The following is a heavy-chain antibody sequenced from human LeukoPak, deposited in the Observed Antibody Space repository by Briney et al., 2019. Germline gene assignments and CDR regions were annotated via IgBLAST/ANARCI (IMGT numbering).Heavy chain of an antibody. D-gene: IGHD5-12*01. V-gene: IGHV4-34*01. Sequence: SETLSLTCAVYGGSFSGYYWSWIRQPPGKGLEWIGEINHSGSTNYNPSLKSRVTISVDTSKNQFSLKLSSVTAADTAVYYCARANSGYDLVAFNIWGQGTMVTVSS. CDR3: ARANSGYDLVAFNI. J-gene: IGHJ3*02. CDR1: GGSFSGYY. CDR2: INHSGST.